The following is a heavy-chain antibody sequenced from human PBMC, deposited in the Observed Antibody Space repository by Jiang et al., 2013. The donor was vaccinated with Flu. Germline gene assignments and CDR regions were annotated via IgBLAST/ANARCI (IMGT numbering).Heavy chain of an antibody. J-gene: IGHJ5*02. D-gene: IGHD3-10*01. V-gene: IGHV3-30-3*01. Sequence: ASGFTFSSYAMHWVRQAPGKGLEWVAVISYDGSNKYYADSVKGRFTISRDNSKNTLYLQMNSLRAEDTAVYYCARDTPGYQVQGVIIDYIAWGQGTLVTVSS. CDR2: ISYDGSNK. CDR1: GFTFSSYA. CDR3: ARDTPGYQVQGVIIDYIA.